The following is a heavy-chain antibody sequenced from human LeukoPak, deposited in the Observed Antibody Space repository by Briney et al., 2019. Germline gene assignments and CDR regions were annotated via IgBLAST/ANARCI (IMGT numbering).Heavy chain of an antibody. CDR1: GYTFTSYY. J-gene: IGHJ4*02. V-gene: IGHV1-46*01. CDR3: ARAGGVAAAIDY. CDR2: INPSGGST. D-gene: IGHD6-13*01. Sequence: ASVKVPCKASGYTFTSYYTHWVRQAPGQGLEWMGIINPSGGSTSYAQKFQGRVTMTRDTSTSTVYMELSSLRSEDTAVYYCARAGGVAAAIDYWGQGTLVTVSS.